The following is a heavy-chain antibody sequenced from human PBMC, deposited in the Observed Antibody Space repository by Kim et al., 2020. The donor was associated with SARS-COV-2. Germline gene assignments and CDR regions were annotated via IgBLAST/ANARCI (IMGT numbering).Heavy chain of an antibody. Sequence: GGSLRLSCAASGFTFSTSGMNWVRQAPGKGLEWISYITSSGSTMYYADSLKGRFTISRDNARNSLYLQMNSLRDEDTAVYYCAMRGGLDYWGQGILVTVSS. CDR2: ITSSGSTM. V-gene: IGHV3-48*02. CDR1: GFTFSTSG. CDR3: AMRGGLDY. D-gene: IGHD3-10*01. J-gene: IGHJ4*02.